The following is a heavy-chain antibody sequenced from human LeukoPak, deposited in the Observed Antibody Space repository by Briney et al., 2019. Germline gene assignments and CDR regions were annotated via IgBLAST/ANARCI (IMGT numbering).Heavy chain of an antibody. V-gene: IGHV4-59*08. CDR2: IYYSGSN. J-gene: IGHJ5*02. D-gene: IGHD2-2*02. Sequence: PSETLSLTCTVSGGSISSYYWSWIRQPPGKGLEWIGYIYYSGSNNYNPSLKSRVTISVDTSKNQFSLKLSSVTAADTAVYYCARHVIVVVPAAIEGPNWFNPWGQGTLVTVSS. CDR3: ARHVIVVVPAAIEGPNWFNP. CDR1: GGSISSYY.